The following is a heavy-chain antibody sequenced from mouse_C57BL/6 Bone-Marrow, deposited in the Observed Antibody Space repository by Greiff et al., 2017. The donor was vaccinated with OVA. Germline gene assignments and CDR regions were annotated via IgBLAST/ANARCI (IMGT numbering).Heavy chain of an antibody. CDR1: GFTFSSYG. V-gene: IGHV5-6*01. J-gene: IGHJ4*01. Sequence: EVMLVESGGDLVKPGGSLKLSCAASGFTFSSYGMSWVRQTPDKRLEWVATISSGGSYTYYPDSVKGRFTISRDNAKNTLYLQMSSLKSEDTAMYYCARGGITTGAMDYWGQGTSVTVSS. CDR2: ISSGGSYT. D-gene: IGHD2-4*01. CDR3: ARGGITTGAMDY.